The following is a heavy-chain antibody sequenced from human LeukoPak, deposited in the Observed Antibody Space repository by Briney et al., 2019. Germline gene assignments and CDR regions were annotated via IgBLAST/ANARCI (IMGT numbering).Heavy chain of an antibody. CDR2: ISGSGGST. CDR3: ARGLYSYGEFDY. J-gene: IGHJ4*02. D-gene: IGHD5-18*01. V-gene: IGHV3-23*01. CDR1: GFTFSSYA. Sequence: PGGSLRLSCAASGFTFSSYAMSWVRQAPGKGLEWVSAISGSGGSTYYADSVKGRFTISRDNAKNTLYLQMNSLRAEDTAVYYCARGLYSYGEFDYWGQGTLVTVSS.